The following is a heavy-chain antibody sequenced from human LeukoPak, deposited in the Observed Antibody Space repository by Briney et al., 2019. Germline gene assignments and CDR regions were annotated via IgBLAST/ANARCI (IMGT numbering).Heavy chain of an antibody. CDR3: AKDFPHYYEVPHGMDV. J-gene: IGHJ6*02. CDR1: GFAFGQYE. D-gene: IGHD3-22*01. CDR2: ISVRAGTI. V-gene: IGHV3-48*03. Sequence: GGSLRLSCAASGFAFGQYEMTWVRQAPGKGLEWIAYISVRAGTIYYGDSGEGRFTISRDDAKNSLYLQMNGLRVEDTAIYYCAKDFPHYYEVPHGMDVWGQGTTVTV.